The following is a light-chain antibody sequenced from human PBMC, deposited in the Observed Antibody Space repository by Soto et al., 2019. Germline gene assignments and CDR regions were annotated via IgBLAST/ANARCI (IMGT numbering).Light chain of an antibody. CDR1: SSDVGGYEY. J-gene: IGLJ2*01. CDR3: SSYAGDNVVL. Sequence: QSALTQPPSASGSPGQSVTISCTGTSSDVGGYEYVSWYHQHPGKAPKLLIFEVNKRPSGVPYRFSGSKSGNTASLTVSGLRAEDEGVYSCSSYAGDNVVLFVGGTKLTVL. V-gene: IGLV2-8*01. CDR2: EVN.